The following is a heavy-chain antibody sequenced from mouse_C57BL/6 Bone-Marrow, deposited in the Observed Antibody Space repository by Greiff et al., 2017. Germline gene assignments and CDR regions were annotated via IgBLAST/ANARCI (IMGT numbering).Heavy chain of an antibody. D-gene: IGHD6-5*01. Sequence: QVHVKQPGAELVKPGASVKMSCKASGYTFTSYWITWVKQRPGQGLEWIGDIYPGSGSTNYNEKFKSKATLTVDTSSSTAYMQLSSLTSEDSAVYYCARGFYPMTGFDYWGQGTTLTVSS. CDR1: GYTFTSYW. CDR3: ARGFYPMTGFDY. V-gene: IGHV1-55*01. CDR2: IYPGSGST. J-gene: IGHJ2*01.